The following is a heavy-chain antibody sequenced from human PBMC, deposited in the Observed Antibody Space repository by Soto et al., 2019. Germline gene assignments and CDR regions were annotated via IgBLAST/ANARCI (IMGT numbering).Heavy chain of an antibody. Sequence: QVQLVQSGAEVKKPGASVKVSCKASGYTFTSYAMHWVRQAPGQRLEWMGWINAGNGNTKYSQKFQGRVTITRDTSASKAYMELSSLRSEDTAVYYWARDQIWVVAGDNWFDPWGQGTLVTVSS. J-gene: IGHJ5*02. V-gene: IGHV1-3*01. CDR3: ARDQIWVVAGDNWFDP. D-gene: IGHD6-19*01. CDR2: INAGNGNT. CDR1: GYTFTSYA.